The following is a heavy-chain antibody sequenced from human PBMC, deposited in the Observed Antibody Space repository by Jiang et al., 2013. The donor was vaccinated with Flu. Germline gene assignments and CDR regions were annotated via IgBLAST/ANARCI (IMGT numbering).Heavy chain of an antibody. D-gene: IGHD1-26*01. Sequence: VSGISWDSGSLDYTDSVKGRFTVSRDNARKSLYLQMDSLIPEDTAFYYCAKDRSINSGTRSSIGFFFDLWGQGTLVAVSS. CDR3: AKDRSINSGTRSSIGFFFDL. CDR2: ISWDSGSL. V-gene: IGHV3-9*01. J-gene: IGHJ4*02.